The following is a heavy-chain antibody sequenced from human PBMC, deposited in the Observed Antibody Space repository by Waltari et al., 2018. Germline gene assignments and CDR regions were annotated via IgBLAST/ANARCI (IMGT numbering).Heavy chain of an antibody. V-gene: IGHV4-61*02. CDR1: GGSISSGSYY. CDR2: IYTSGST. CDR3: ARIVYYGSGMDV. D-gene: IGHD3-10*01. J-gene: IGHJ6*04. Sequence: QVQLQESGPGLVKPSQTLSLTCTVSGGSISSGSYYWSWIRQPAGKGLEWIGRIYTSGSTNYNPSLKSLVTISVDTSKNQFSLKLSSVTAADTAVYYCARIVYYGSGMDVWGKGTTVTVSS.